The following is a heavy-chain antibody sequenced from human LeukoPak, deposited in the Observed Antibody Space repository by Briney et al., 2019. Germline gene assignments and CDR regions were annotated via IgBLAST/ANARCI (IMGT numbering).Heavy chain of an antibody. D-gene: IGHD2-2*01. V-gene: IGHV3-23*01. Sequence: GGSLRLSCAASGFTFSSYAMSWVRQAPGKGLEWVSAISGSGGSTYYADSVKGRFTISRDNSKNTLYLQMNSLRAEDTAVYYCARGYCSSTSCSGDMDVWGKGTTVTVSS. CDR1: GFTFSSYA. CDR2: ISGSGGST. J-gene: IGHJ6*03. CDR3: ARGYCSSTSCSGDMDV.